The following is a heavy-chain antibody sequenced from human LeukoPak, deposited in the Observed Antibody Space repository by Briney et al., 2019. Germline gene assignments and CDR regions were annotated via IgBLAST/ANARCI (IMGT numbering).Heavy chain of an antibody. CDR2: INPSGGST. Sequence: GASVKVSCKASGYTFTSYYMHWVRQAPGQGLEWMGIINPSGGSTSYAQKFQGRVTMTRDTSTSTVYMELSSPRSEDTAVYYCARDKSSPRITMVRWGRWFDPWGQGTLVTVSS. D-gene: IGHD3-10*01. CDR1: GYTFTSYY. V-gene: IGHV1-46*01. J-gene: IGHJ5*02. CDR3: ARDKSSPRITMVRWGRWFDP.